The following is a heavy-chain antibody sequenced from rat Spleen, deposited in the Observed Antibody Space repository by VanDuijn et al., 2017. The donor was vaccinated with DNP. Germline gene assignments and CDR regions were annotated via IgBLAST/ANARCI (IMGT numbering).Heavy chain of an antibody. J-gene: IGHJ2*01. CDR1: GFTFSDYY. D-gene: IGHD1-2*01. V-gene: IGHV5-29*01. CDR2: ISYDGSST. CDR3: ARGGYYSSYIFDY. Sequence: EVQLVESDGGLVQPGRSLKLSCAASGFTFSDYYMAWVRQAPTKGLEWVATISYDGSSTYYRDSVKGRFTISRDNAKSTLYLQMDSLRSEDTATYYCARGGYYSSYIFDYWGQGVMVTVSS.